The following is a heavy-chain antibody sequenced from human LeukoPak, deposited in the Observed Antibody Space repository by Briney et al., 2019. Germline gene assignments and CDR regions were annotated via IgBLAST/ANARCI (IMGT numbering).Heavy chain of an antibody. CDR1: GFTFSSYA. J-gene: IGHJ4*02. CDR3: AKVRFLEWLSSPGYFDY. D-gene: IGHD3-3*01. CDR2: ISGSGGST. V-gene: IGHV3-23*01. Sequence: GSLRLSCAASGFTFSSYAMSWVRQAPGKGLEWVSAISGSGGSTYYADPVKGRFTISRDNSKNTLYLQMNSLRAEDTAVYYCAKVRFLEWLSSPGYFDYWGQGTLVTVSS.